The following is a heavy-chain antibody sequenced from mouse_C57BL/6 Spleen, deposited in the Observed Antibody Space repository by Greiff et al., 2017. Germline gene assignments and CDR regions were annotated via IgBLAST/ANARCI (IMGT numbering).Heavy chain of an antibody. Sequence: QVQLQQSGAELVRPGTSVKVSCKASGYAFTNYLIEWVKQRPGQGLEWIGVINPGSGGTNYNEKFKGKATLTADKSSSTAYMQLSSLTSEDSAVYFCARSNYYGSRGYFDVWGTGTTVTVSS. CDR3: ARSNYYGSRGYFDV. CDR2: INPGSGGT. D-gene: IGHD1-1*01. J-gene: IGHJ1*03. V-gene: IGHV1-54*01. CDR1: GYAFTNYL.